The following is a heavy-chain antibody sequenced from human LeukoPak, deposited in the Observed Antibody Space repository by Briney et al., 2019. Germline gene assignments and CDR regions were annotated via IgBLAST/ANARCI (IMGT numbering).Heavy chain of an antibody. CDR2: IYYSGST. CDR3: AREYSSPSGRRAFDI. J-gene: IGHJ3*02. Sequence: SETLSLTCTVSGGSISGYYWSWIRQPPGKGLEWIGYIYYSGSTNYNPSLKSRLTISIDTSENQFSLKLSSVTAADTAVYYCAREYSSPSGRRAFDIWGQGTMVTVSS. CDR1: GGSISGYY. D-gene: IGHD6-6*01. V-gene: IGHV4-59*08.